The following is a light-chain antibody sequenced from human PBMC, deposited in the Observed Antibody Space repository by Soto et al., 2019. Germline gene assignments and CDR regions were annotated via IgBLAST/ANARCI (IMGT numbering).Light chain of an antibody. CDR2: RDT. J-gene: IGLJ2*01. CDR3: QVWDSSNVL. CDR1: NIGIKN. Sequence: SYELTQPLSVSVALGQTARITCGGNNIGIKNVHWYQQKPGQAPVLVIYRDTTRPSGIPERFSGSNSGNTATLTITRAQDGDEADYYCQVWDSSNVLFGGGTKLTVL. V-gene: IGLV3-9*01.